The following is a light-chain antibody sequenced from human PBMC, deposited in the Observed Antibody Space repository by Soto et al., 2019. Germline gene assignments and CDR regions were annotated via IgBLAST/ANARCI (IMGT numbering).Light chain of an antibody. V-gene: IGKV3-15*01. J-gene: IGKJ4*01. CDR2: DTS. CDR1: QGIGST. CDR3: QRYDNWPLT. Sequence: EIVMTQSPATLSMSPGERATLSCRASQGIGSTLAWYQQKPGQTPRLLMYDTSTRATGVPARFSGSRSGTEFTLTINSLQSEDFGVYYCQRYDNWPLTFGGGTKVEVK.